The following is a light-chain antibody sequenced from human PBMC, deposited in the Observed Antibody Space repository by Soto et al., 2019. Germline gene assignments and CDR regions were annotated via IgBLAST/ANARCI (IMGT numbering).Light chain of an antibody. Sequence: QSALTQPASVSGSPGQSITISCTGTSSDVGGYNYVSWYQQHPGKAPKLMIYEVSNRPSGGSNRFSGSKSGNTASLTISGFHAEDEADYYCSSYTSSSTWVFGGGTKVTVL. CDR2: EVS. V-gene: IGLV2-14*01. CDR1: SSDVGGYNY. CDR3: SSYTSSSTWV. J-gene: IGLJ3*02.